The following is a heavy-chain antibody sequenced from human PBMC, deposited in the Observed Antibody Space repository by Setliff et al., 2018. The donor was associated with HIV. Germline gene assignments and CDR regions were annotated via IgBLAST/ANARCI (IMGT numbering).Heavy chain of an antibody. Sequence: SETLSLTCTVSGDPIFIGGYYWSWIRQHPGGGLEWIGYIYHTGKTYYNPSLQSRIIMSLDMSQNQFSLKLSSVTAADTAVYYCAKEGNSVDNWLDPWGPGTLVTVSS. J-gene: IGHJ5*02. V-gene: IGHV4-31*03. D-gene: IGHD1-26*01. CDR1: GDPIFIGGYY. CDR3: AKEGNSVDNWLDP. CDR2: IYHTGKT.